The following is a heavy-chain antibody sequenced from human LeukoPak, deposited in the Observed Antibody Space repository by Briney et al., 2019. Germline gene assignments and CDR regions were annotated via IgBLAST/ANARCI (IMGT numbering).Heavy chain of an antibody. J-gene: IGHJ4*02. CDR1: GFTFSNYD. D-gene: IGHD6-13*01. CDR3: AKVSGVGSSWSPFDY. V-gene: IGHV3-30*02. CDR2: IKYDGSNK. Sequence: PGGSLRLSCTASGFTFSNYDIHWVRQAPGKGLERGAFIKYDGSNKYYADSVKGRFTISRDNSKNTLYLLMNSLRAEDTAVYYCAKVSGVGSSWSPFDYWGQGTLVTVSS.